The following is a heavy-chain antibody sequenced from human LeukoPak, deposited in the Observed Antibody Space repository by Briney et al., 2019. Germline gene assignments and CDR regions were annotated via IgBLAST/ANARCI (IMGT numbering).Heavy chain of an antibody. CDR3: VAKGC. CDR1: GGSISSSSYY. Sequence: SQTLSLTCTVSGGSISSSSYYRGWIRQPPGKGLEWIGSIYYSGSTYYNPSLKSRVTISVDTSKNQFSLKLSSVTAADTAVYYCVAKGCWGQGTLVTVSS. CDR2: IYYSGST. V-gene: IGHV4-39*01. J-gene: IGHJ4*02.